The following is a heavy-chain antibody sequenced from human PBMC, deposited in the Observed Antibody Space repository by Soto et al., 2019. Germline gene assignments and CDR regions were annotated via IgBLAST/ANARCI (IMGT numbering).Heavy chain of an antibody. V-gene: IGHV3-21*01. CDR2: ISSSSSYI. Sequence: EVQLVESGGGLVKPGGSLRLSCAASGFTFSSYSMNWVRQAPGKGLEWVSSISSSSSYIYYADSVKGRFTISRDNAKNSLYLQMNSLRAEDTAVYYCASVPGSPWGLTGYFGDQYWGQGTLVTVSS. D-gene: IGHD3-9*01. CDR1: GFTFSSYS. J-gene: IGHJ4*02. CDR3: ASVPGSPWGLTGYFGDQY.